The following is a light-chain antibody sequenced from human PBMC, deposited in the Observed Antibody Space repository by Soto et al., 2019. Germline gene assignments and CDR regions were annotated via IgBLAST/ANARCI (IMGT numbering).Light chain of an antibody. V-gene: IGKV1-27*01. CDR3: QKYDTAPLT. CDR2: GAS. Sequence: DIKVTQSPSSLSASLADRVRITCRASRDISNYLAWYQQKPGQVPRLLISGASTLHTGGPSRVSGSGSGTDVTLTISSLQPEDIATYVCQKYDTAPLTFGGGTKVDIK. CDR1: RDISNY. J-gene: IGKJ4*01.